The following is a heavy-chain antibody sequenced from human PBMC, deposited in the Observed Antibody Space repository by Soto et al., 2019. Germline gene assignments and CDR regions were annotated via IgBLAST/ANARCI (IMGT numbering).Heavy chain of an antibody. V-gene: IGHV3-21*06. Sequence: PGGSLRLSCTGSGFTFSSSTMTWVRQGPGKGLEWVSSISSSSSYIYFADSLKGRFTISRDNAKNSLYLQMNSLRAEDTAVYYCARGIGEMPAVWGQGTQVTVSS. CDR3: ARGIGEMPAV. CDR1: GFTFSSST. CDR2: ISSSSSYI. J-gene: IGHJ1*01. D-gene: IGHD3-10*01.